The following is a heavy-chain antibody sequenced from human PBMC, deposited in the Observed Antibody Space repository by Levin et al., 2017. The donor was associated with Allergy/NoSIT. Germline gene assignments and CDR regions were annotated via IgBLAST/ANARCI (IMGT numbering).Heavy chain of an antibody. J-gene: IGHJ4*02. Sequence: GESLKISCAASGFVFSDFGMHWVRQAPGKGLQWVALISYNGVLEFYTDSVKGRFTISRDNSNNLLFLQMDSLGPEDAAVYYCAKEMVQYYSNSLTGALDYWGQGTLVTVSS. CDR3: AKEMVQYYSNSLTGALDY. CDR2: ISYNGVLE. CDR1: GFVFSDFG. V-gene: IGHV3-30*18. D-gene: IGHD4-11*01.